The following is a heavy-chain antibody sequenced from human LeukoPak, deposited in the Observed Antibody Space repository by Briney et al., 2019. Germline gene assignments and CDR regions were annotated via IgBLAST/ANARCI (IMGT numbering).Heavy chain of an antibody. D-gene: IGHD3-10*01. V-gene: IGHV3-30*18. CDR2: ILYDGSNE. Sequence: GRSLRLSCAASGFTFSSYGMHWVRQAPGKGLEWVALILYDGSNEYYADSVKGRFTISRDNSKNTLYLQMNSLRSEDTAVYYCAKDPSYGSGWGQGTLVTVSS. J-gene: IGHJ4*02. CDR1: GFTFSSYG. CDR3: AKDPSYGSG.